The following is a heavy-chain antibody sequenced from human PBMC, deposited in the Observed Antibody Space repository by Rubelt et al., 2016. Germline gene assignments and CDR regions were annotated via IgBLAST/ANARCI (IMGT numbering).Heavy chain of an antibody. J-gene: IGHJ4*02. D-gene: IGHD2-2*01. CDR1: GGAFSSYA. Sequence: QVQLVQSGAEVKKPGSSVKVSCKASGGAFSSYASSCVPQPPGQGLEWMGRIIPLLGIANYAQKFQGRVTITAGKSTSTACMELRSRRSEDRAVYDCAGDDCSRTSCSPQGWGQGTLVTVSS. V-gene: IGHV1-69*04. CDR3: AGDDCSRTSCSPQG. CDR2: IIPLLGIA.